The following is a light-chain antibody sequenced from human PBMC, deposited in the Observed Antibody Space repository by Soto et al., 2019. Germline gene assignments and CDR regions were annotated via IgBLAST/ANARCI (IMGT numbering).Light chain of an antibody. J-gene: IGKJ5*01. V-gene: IGKV3-15*01. CDR2: GAS. CDR3: QQYNNWPIT. CDR1: ESVSSN. Sequence: EIVLTQSPATLSVSPGDRATLSCRASESVSSNVAWYQQKPGQTPRLLIYGASTRATGVPPRFSGSRSGTEFTLTISSLQSEDFESYYCQQYNNWPITFGQVSRLEIK.